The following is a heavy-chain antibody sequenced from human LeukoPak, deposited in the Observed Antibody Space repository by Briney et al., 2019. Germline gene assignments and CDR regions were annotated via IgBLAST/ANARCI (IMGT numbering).Heavy chain of an antibody. CDR3: AKAQDGSGSYSYAFDI. J-gene: IGHJ3*02. D-gene: IGHD3-10*01. CDR1: GFTFSSYA. V-gene: IGHV3-30*18. Sequence: GGSLRLSCAASGFTFSSYAMSWVRQAPGKGLEWVAIISYDGSNKYYGDSVKGRFTISRDNSKNTLYVQVNSLRAEDTAVYYCAKAQDGSGSYSYAFDIWGQGTMVTVSS. CDR2: ISYDGSNK.